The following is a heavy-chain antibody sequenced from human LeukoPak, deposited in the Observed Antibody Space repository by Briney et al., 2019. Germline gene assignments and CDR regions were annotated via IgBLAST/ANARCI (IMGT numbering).Heavy chain of an antibody. D-gene: IGHD4-17*01. V-gene: IGHV4-30-4*01. CDR1: GGSISSGDYY. Sequence: SQTLSLTCTVSGGSISSGDYYWSWIRQPPGKGLEWIGYIYYSGSTYYNPSLKSRVTISVDTSKNQFSLKLSSVTAADTAVYYCARANDYGDYPDYWGQGTLVTVSS. J-gene: IGHJ4*02. CDR3: ARANDYGDYPDY. CDR2: IYYSGST.